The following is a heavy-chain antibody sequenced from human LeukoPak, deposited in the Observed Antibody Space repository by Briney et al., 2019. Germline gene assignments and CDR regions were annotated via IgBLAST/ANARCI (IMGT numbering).Heavy chain of an antibody. D-gene: IGHD2-8*01. CDR1: GYTFINHN. CDR3: ARGVPIGYCSYGVCYPPYYFDY. J-gene: IGHJ4*02. Sequence: ASVKVSCKTSGYTFINHNINWVRQATGQGLEWMGWVNPRNGNAGYLQKFQGRLTIARDTSKDTVYMDLDSLTSEDTAVYYCARGVPIGYCSYGVCYPPYYFDYWGQGTLVTASS. V-gene: IGHV1-8*02. CDR2: VNPRNGNA.